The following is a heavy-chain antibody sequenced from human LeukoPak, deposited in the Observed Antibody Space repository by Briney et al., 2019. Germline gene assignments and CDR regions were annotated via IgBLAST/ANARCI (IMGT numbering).Heavy chain of an antibody. J-gene: IGHJ3*02. Sequence: ASVKVSCKASGYTFTGYYMHWVRQAPGQGLEWMGWINPNSGGTNYAQKFQGRVTMTRDTSISTAYMELSRLRSDDTAVYYCARMGNLYYYEGTGDAFDIWGQGTMVTVSS. CDR1: GYTFTGYY. D-gene: IGHD3-22*01. V-gene: IGHV1-2*02. CDR3: ARMGNLYYYEGTGDAFDI. CDR2: INPNSGGT.